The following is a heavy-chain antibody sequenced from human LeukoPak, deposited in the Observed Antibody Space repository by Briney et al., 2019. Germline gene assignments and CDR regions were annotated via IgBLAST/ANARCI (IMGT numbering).Heavy chain of an antibody. CDR3: AKDSKIVGATFRSYHYMDV. V-gene: IGHV3-7*03. CDR1: GFTFSSYW. Sequence: GGSLRLSCAASGFTFSSYWMSWVRQAPGKGLEWVANIKQDGSEKYYVDSVKGRFTISRDNSKNTLYLQMNSLRAEDTAVYYCAKDSKIVGATFRSYHYMDVWGKGTAVTVSS. J-gene: IGHJ6*03. D-gene: IGHD1-26*01. CDR2: IKQDGSEK.